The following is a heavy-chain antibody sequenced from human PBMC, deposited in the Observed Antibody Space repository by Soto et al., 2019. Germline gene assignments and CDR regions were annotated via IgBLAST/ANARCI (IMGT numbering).Heavy chain of an antibody. Sequence: ASVKVSCKASGYSFTSLRFNWVRQATGQGLEWIGWMNPHSGDTGFAQRFQGRVTMTRNTSINTAYMELRSLRSQDTAVYYCARGSPGPADHCGQGNQVTVSS. CDR2: MNPHSGDT. V-gene: IGHV1-8*01. J-gene: IGHJ4*02. CDR1: GYSFTSLR. D-gene: IGHD2-2*01. CDR3: ARGSPGPADH.